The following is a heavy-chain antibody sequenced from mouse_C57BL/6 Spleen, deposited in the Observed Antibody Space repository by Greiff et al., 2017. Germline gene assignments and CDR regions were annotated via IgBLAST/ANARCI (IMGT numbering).Heavy chain of an antibody. CDR3: ARCPLYYGNYGDYFDY. Sequence: VQLQESGPELVKPGASVKISCKASGYTFTDYYINWVKQRPGQGLEWIGWIFPGSGSTYYNEKFKGKATLTVDKSSSTAYMLLSSLTSEDSAVYFCARCPLYYGNYGDYFDYWGQGTTLTVSS. V-gene: IGHV1-75*01. CDR2: IFPGSGST. CDR1: GYTFTDYY. J-gene: IGHJ2*01. D-gene: IGHD2-1*01.